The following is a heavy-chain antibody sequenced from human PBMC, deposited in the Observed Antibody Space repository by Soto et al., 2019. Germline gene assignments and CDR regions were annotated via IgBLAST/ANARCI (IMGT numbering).Heavy chain of an antibody. V-gene: IGHV4-4*02. CDR3: ARANIAAAGMGMDV. CDR2: IYHSGST. J-gene: IGHJ6*02. Sequence: SETLSLTCAVSGGSISSSNWWSWVRQPPGKGLEWIGDIYHSGSTNYNPSLKSRVTISVDTSKNQFSLKLSSVTAADTAVYYCARANIAAAGMGMDVWGQGTTVTVSS. CDR1: GGSISSSNW. D-gene: IGHD6-13*01.